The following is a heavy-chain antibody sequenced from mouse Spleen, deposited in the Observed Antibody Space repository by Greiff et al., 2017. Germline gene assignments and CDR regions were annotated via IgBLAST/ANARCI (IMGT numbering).Heavy chain of an antibody. J-gene: IGHJ3*01. CDR1: GYTFTEYT. V-gene: IGHV1-18*01. Sequence: EVHLVESGPELVKPGASVKISCKTSGYTFTEYTMHWVKQSHGKSLEWIGGINPNNGGTSYNQKFKGKATLTVDKSSSTAYMELRSLTSEDSAVYYCARGDDYDGLLFTYWGHGTLVTVSA. CDR2: INPNNGGT. CDR3: ARGDDYDGLLFTY. D-gene: IGHD2-4*01.